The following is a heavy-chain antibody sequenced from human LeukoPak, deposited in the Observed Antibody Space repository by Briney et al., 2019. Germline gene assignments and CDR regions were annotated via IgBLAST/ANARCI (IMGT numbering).Heavy chain of an antibody. CDR1: GFTFSSYW. D-gene: IGHD3-16*01. J-gene: IGHJ4*02. CDR2: MNSDGSDR. V-gene: IGHV3-74*01. Sequence: GGSLRLSCAVSGFTFSSYWMHWVRHGPGKGLVWVSRMNSDGSDRDYADSVKGRFTISRDNAKNTLYLQMDSLRAEDTAVYFCARGYATRGRDNSVGFDYWGQGALVTVSS. CDR3: ARGYATRGRDNSVGFDY.